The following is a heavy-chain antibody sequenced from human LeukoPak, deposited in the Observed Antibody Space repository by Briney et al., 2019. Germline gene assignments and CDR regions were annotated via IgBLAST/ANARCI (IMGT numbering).Heavy chain of an antibody. CDR3: ARVVGIPRIAFDI. Sequence: PSETLSLTCTVSGGSISSYYWTWIRQPAGKGLEWIGRIFTSGNANYNPSLKSRVTMSGDTSKNQFSLKLTSVTAADTAVYFCARVVGIPRIAFDIWGQGTMVTVSS. V-gene: IGHV4-4*07. CDR1: GGSISSYY. D-gene: IGHD1-26*01. J-gene: IGHJ3*02. CDR2: IFTSGNA.